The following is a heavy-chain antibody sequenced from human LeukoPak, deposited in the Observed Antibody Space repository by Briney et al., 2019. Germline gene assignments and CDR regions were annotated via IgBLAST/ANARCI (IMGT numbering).Heavy chain of an antibody. J-gene: IGHJ4*02. CDR3: ASQVGYFDY. CDR1: GGSVSSGSYY. Sequence: SQTLSLTCTVSGGSVSSGSYYWSWIRQPAGKGLEWIGRISSSGSTNYNPSLKSRVTISRDTSKNQFSLKLSSVTAADTAVYYCASQVGYFDYWGQGTLVTVSS. CDR2: ISSSGST. V-gene: IGHV4-61*02. D-gene: IGHD1-26*01.